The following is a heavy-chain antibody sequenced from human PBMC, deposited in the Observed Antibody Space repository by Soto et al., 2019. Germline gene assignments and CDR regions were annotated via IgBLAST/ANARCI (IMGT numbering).Heavy chain of an antibody. CDR3: ARSPGITGTRASQYAMDV. Sequence: SVKVSCKASGDTFNTFAISWVRHAPGQGXEWMGGIIPIFGTPDYAQHFPGRVTISADESTNTAYLELSSLRSEDTAVYYCARSPGITGTRASQYAMDVWGQGTTVTVSS. D-gene: IGHD1-20*01. V-gene: IGHV1-69*13. CDR1: GDTFNTFA. J-gene: IGHJ6*02. CDR2: IIPIFGTP.